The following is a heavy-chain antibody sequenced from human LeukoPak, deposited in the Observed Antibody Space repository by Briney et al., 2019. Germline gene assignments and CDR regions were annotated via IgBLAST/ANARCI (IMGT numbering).Heavy chain of an antibody. J-gene: IGHJ6*02. Sequence: GGSLRLSCAASGFTFSSYSMNWVRQAPGKGLEWLSYINKSSGAICYADSVKGRFTISRDDAKNSLYLQMNSLRDEDTAVYYCARDPGRLDRGNDYYYGMDVWGQGTTVTVSS. CDR2: INKSSGAI. CDR3: ARDPGRLDRGNDYYYGMDV. D-gene: IGHD1-1*01. CDR1: GFTFSSYS. V-gene: IGHV3-48*02.